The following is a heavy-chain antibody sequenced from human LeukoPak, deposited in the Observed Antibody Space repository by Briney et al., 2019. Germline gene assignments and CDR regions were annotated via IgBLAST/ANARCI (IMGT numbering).Heavy chain of an antibody. CDR2: INHSGST. D-gene: IGHD2/OR15-2a*01. CDR3: ARGNRARGYYYYYYMDV. V-gene: IGHV4-34*01. CDR1: GGSFSGYY. Sequence: SETLSLTCAIYGGSFSGYYWSWIRQPPGKGLEWIGEINHSGSTNYNPSLKSRVTISVDTSQNQFSLKLSSVTAADTAVYYCARGNRARGYYYYYYMDVWGKGTTVTVSS. J-gene: IGHJ6*03.